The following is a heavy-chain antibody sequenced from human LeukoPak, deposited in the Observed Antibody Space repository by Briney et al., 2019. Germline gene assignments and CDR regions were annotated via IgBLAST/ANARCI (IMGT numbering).Heavy chain of an antibody. CDR3: ARDPRRIAAAVDPWAPDARFDP. D-gene: IGHD6-13*01. CDR2: ISAHNGHT. V-gene: IGHV1-18*01. CDR1: GYTLTRYD. Sequence: ASVKVSCKASGYTLTRYDIRWVPQASGKAFEWMGWISAHNGHTHYAQNLQGRDNMHTDTSPRTAHIAERGLRSDDTAVYYCARDPRRIAAAVDPWAPDARFDPWGQGTLVTVSS. J-gene: IGHJ5*02.